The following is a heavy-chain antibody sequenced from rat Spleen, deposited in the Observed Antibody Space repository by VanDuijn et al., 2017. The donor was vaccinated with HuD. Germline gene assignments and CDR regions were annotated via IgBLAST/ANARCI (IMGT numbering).Heavy chain of an antibody. V-gene: IGHV5-25*01. CDR2: ISTGGDNT. J-gene: IGHJ4*01. CDR1: GFTFSNYY. Sequence: EVQLVESGGGLVQPGRSLKLSCAASGFTFSNYYMAWVRQAPTKGLEWVAYISTGGDNTYYRDSVRGRFTISRDNAKSTLYLQMDSLRSEDTATYYCARHYGGYSEYVMAAWGQGASVTVSS. D-gene: IGHD1-11*01. CDR3: ARHYGGYSEYVMAA.